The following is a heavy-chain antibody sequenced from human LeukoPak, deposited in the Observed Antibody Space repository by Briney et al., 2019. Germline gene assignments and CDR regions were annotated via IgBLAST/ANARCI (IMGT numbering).Heavy chain of an antibody. Sequence: SETLSLTCTVSGGSISSGGYYWSWIRQHPGKGLEWIGYIYYSGSTYYNPSLKSRVTISVDTSKNQFSLELSSVTAADTAVYYCAREYNWNDVSVWDYWGQGTLVTVSS. V-gene: IGHV4-31*03. CDR3: AREYNWNDVSVWDY. J-gene: IGHJ4*02. D-gene: IGHD1-20*01. CDR2: IYYSGST. CDR1: GGSISSGGYY.